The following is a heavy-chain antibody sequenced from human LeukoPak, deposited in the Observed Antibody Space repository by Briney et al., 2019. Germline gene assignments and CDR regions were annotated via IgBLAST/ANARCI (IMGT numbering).Heavy chain of an antibody. CDR2: IYYIGST. J-gene: IGHJ4*02. CDR3: ARDPGPILTGYYAPYYFDY. D-gene: IGHD3-9*01. CDR1: GGSISSSSYY. Sequence: SETLSLTCTVSGGSISSSSYYWGWIRQPPGKGLEWLGSIYYIGSTNYNPSLKSRVTISLDTSKNQFSLKLSSVTAADTAVYYCARDPGPILTGYYAPYYFDYWGQGTLVTVSS. V-gene: IGHV4-39*07.